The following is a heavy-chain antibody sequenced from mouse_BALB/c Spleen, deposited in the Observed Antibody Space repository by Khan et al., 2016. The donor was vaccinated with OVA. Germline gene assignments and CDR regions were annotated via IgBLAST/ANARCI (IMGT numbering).Heavy chain of an antibody. CDR2: ISSGSTTI. D-gene: IGHD2-10*02. CDR1: GFTFSSFG. CDR3: ARRGYGRAFFEY. Sequence: VELVESGGGLVQPGGSRKLSCAASGFTFSSFGMHWVRQAPEKGLEWVAYISSGSTTINYADTVKGRFTISRDNPKNTLFLQMTSLRSEDTAMYYCARRGYGRAFFEYWGQGTTLTVSS. J-gene: IGHJ2*01. V-gene: IGHV5-17*02.